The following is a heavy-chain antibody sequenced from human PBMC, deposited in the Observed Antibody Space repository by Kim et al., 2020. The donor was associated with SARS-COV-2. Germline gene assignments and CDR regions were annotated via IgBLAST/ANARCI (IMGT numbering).Heavy chain of an antibody. CDR2: IYSGGSST. V-gene: IGHV3-23*03. J-gene: IGHJ4*02. Sequence: GGSLRLSCAASGFTFSSYAMSWVRQAPGKGLEWVSVIYSGGSSTYYADSVKGRFTISRDNSKNTLYLQMNSLRAEDTAVYYCAKGYDYIDYWGQGTLVTVSS. CDR3: AKGYDYIDY. D-gene: IGHD1-1*01. CDR1: GFTFSSYA.